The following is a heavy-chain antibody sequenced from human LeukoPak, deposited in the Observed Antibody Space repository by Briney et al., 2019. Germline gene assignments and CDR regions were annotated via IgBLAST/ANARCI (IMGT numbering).Heavy chain of an antibody. CDR2: INTNTGNP. Sequence: ASVKVSCKASGYTFTSYAMNWVRQAPGQGLEWMGWINTNTGNPTYAQGFTGRFVFSLDTSVSTAYLQISSLKAEDTAVYYCAREPYGSGSYRNWFDPWGQGTLVTVSS. V-gene: IGHV7-4-1*02. J-gene: IGHJ5*02. CDR3: AREPYGSGSYRNWFDP. D-gene: IGHD3-10*01. CDR1: GYTFTSYA.